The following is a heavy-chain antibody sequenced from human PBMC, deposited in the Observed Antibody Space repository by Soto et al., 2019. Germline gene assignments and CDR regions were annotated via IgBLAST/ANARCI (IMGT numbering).Heavy chain of an antibody. J-gene: IGHJ4*02. CDR3: ARGGRNTAEAY. D-gene: IGHD5-18*01. CDR2: ISAYNGNT. Sequence: QVQLVQSGAEVKKPGASVKVSCKASGYTFTSYGISWVRQAPGQGLEYMGWISAYNGNTNYAQNLQCRVTMTTDTSTSTAYRELRSVRSDDTAVCYCARGGRNTAEAYWGKGTLVTVSS. CDR1: GYTFTSYG. V-gene: IGHV1-18*01.